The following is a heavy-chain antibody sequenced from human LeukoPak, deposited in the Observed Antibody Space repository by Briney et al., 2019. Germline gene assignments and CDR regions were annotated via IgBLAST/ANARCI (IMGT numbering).Heavy chain of an antibody. CDR3: AKVVGYTSSWYFDY. D-gene: IGHD6-13*01. Sequence: PGGSLRLSCTASGFTFSSYGMSWVRQAPGKGLEWVSGISSSGGGTYYADSVKGRFTISRDISKNTLYLQMNSLRGEDTAVYYCAKVVGYTSSWYFDYWGQGTLVTVSS. J-gene: IGHJ4*02. V-gene: IGHV3-23*01. CDR2: ISSSGGGT. CDR1: GFTFSSYG.